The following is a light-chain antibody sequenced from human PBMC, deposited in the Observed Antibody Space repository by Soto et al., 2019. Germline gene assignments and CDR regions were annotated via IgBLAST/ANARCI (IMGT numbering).Light chain of an antibody. CDR2: DAS. Sequence: DIQMTQSPSTLSASVGDRVSITCRASQSFGTWLAWYQQEPGKAPKLLIYDASGLKSGVPSRFSGSGSGTEFTITIISLQPDDFATYFSQQYNTYPNTFGQGNKLEMK. CDR3: QQYNTYPNT. CDR1: QSFGTW. J-gene: IGKJ2*01. V-gene: IGKV1-5*01.